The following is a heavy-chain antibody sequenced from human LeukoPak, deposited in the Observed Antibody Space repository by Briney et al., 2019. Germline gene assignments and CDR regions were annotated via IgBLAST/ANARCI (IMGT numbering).Heavy chain of an antibody. V-gene: IGHV3-30*18. Sequence: GRSLRLSCAASGFTFSSYGMHWVRQAPGKGLEWVAVISYDGSNKYYADSVKGRFTISRDNPKNTLYLQMNSLRAEDTAVYYCANAQYGSGSDAFDIWGQGTMVTVSS. CDR2: ISYDGSNK. J-gene: IGHJ3*02. CDR1: GFTFSSYG. CDR3: ANAQYGSGSDAFDI. D-gene: IGHD3-10*01.